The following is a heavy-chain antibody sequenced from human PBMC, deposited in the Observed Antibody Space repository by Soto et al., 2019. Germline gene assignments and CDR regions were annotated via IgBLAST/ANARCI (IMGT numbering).Heavy chain of an antibody. V-gene: IGHV1-69*06. CDR3: AREEELRSYNWFDP. CDR1: GCTFSSYA. D-gene: IGHD1-7*01. J-gene: IGHJ5*01. CDR2: IIPIFGTA. Sequence: SVKVSCKASGCTFSSYAISWVRQAPGQGLEWMGGIIPIFGTANYAQKFQGRVTITADKSTSTAYMELSSLRSEDTAVYYCAREEELRSYNWFDPWGQGTLVTVSS.